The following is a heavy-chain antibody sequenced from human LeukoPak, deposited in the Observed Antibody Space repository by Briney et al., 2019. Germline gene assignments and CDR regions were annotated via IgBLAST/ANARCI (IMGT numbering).Heavy chain of an antibody. D-gene: IGHD3-22*01. CDR2: ISYHGNNK. Sequence: GGSLRLSCAAFGFTFSIYGMHWVRQAPGKGLEWVAVISYHGNNKYYADSVKGRFTISRDNSKNTLYLQMNSLRAEDTAVYYCARCPESSGYYYELDSWGQGTLVTVSS. CDR1: GFTFSIYG. V-gene: IGHV3-30*03. J-gene: IGHJ4*02. CDR3: ARCPESSGYYYELDS.